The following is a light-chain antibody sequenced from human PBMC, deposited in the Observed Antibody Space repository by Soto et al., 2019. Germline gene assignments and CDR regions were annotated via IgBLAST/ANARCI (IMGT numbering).Light chain of an antibody. CDR2: GAS. CDR1: QSVSTN. V-gene: IGKV3-15*01. CDR3: QHYNTWPAWT. Sequence: PQYTSTLSVSPGERSTLFCSSSQSVSTNLAWYQQKPGQAPRLLMYGASTRATGVPARFSGSGSGTDFTLSIGSLQSEDFAVYYCQHYNTWPAWTFGQGTNVDI. J-gene: IGKJ1*01.